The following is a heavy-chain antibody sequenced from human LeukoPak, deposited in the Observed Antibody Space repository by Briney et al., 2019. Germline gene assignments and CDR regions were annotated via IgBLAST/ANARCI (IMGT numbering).Heavy chain of an antibody. CDR3: ARRSYGSGRFDI. CDR1: GGSISSGDFY. J-gene: IGHJ3*02. D-gene: IGHD3-10*01. Sequence: SQTLSLTCTVSGGSISSGDFYWGWIRQPPGKGLEWMGNINHSGTAYYNPSLKSRVTISVDTSKNQFSLKLSSVTAADTAVYYCARRSYGSGRFDIWGQGTMVTVSS. CDR2: INHSGTA. V-gene: IGHV4-39*01.